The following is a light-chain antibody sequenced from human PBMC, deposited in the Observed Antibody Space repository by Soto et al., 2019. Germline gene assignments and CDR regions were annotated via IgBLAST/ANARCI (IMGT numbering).Light chain of an antibody. CDR3: QPSYRHST. CDR1: QNIINY. CDR2: TTS. V-gene: IGKV1-39*01. Sequence: SLASLSLKIRDRVTITCRASQNIINYLNWYQQKPGQAPKLLIYTTSSLQSGVPSRFSGSGSGTDFTLTISILPPEDFADYSSQPSYRHSTFGHRTMVDI. J-gene: IGKJ1*01.